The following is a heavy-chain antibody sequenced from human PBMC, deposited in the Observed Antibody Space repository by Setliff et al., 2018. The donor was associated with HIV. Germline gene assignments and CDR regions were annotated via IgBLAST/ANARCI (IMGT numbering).Heavy chain of an antibody. CDR3: ARDRRPVWGMDV. Sequence: LSCEASGSTISGSYINWVRQAPGKGLEWVAAIYNNGNTYYADSVKGRFTISRDASKNTLYLQMNSLSAEDTALYYCARDRRPVWGMDVWGQGTTVTVSS. D-gene: IGHD3-16*01. CDR1: GSTISGSY. J-gene: IGHJ6*02. V-gene: IGHV3-66*03. CDR2: IYNNGNT.